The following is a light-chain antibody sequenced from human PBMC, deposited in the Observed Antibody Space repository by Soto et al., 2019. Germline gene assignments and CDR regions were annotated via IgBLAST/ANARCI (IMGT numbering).Light chain of an antibody. CDR3: QQVKSYHRT. CDR2: EES. CDR1: QAITNN. J-gene: IGKJ4*01. Sequence: DIHLTQSPSSLSASVGDRVTITCRASQAITNNLAWYQQKPGNPPRLLIYEESTLHSGVPSRFSGRKVGTQFILTIDSLQPEDFETYYCQQVKSYHRTFGGGTKVDIX. V-gene: IGKV1-9*01.